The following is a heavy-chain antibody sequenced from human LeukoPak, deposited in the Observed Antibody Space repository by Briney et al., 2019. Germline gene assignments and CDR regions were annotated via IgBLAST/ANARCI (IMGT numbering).Heavy chain of an antibody. CDR3: TRENWYIDY. Sequence: GGSLRLSCAASGFTFSSYGMSWVRQAPGKGLEWVANIKQDGSEKYYVDSVKDRFTISRDNAKNSLYLQMNSLRAEDAAVYYCTRENWYIDYWGQGNLVTVSS. CDR1: GFTFSSYG. CDR2: IKQDGSEK. V-gene: IGHV3-7*01. J-gene: IGHJ4*02.